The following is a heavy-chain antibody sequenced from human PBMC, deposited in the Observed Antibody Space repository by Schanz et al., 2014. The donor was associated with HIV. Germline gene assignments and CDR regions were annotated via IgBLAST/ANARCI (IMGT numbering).Heavy chain of an antibody. CDR3: ARSPSFGLDV. V-gene: IGHV3-48*02. J-gene: IGHJ6*02. Sequence: EVQLVESGGGLVQPGGSLRLSCVASGFTFSTYSMNWVRQASGKGLEWVSKVTSGSSVISYADSVKGRFTVSRDNAKNSLYLQMNSLRDEDTAVYFCARSPSFGLDVWGQGTTVTVSS. CDR1: GFTFSTYS. CDR2: VTSGSSVI.